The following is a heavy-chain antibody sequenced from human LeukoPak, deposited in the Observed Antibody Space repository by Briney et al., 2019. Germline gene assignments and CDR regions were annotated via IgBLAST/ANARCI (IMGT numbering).Heavy chain of an antibody. J-gene: IGHJ3*02. D-gene: IGHD1-26*01. CDR3: ARENGASIVGATEDAFDI. CDR2: ISHDGSNK. Sequence: GGSLRLSCAASGFTFSSYAMHWVRQAPGKGLEWVAVISHDGSNKYYADSVEGRFTISRDNSKNTLYLQMNSLRAEDTAVYYCARENGASIVGATEDAFDIWGQGTMVTVSS. V-gene: IGHV3-30*01. CDR1: GFTFSSYA.